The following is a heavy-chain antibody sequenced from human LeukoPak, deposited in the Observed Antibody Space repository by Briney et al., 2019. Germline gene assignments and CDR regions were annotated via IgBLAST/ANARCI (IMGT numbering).Heavy chain of an antibody. Sequence: GGSLRLSCAASGFTFSSYAMSWVRQAPGKGLEWVSAISGSGGSTYYADSVKGRFTISRDNSKNTLYLQMNSLRAEDTAVYYCAKGIACYYDSSGHHWGQGTLVTVSS. J-gene: IGHJ4*02. D-gene: IGHD3-22*01. V-gene: IGHV3-23*01. CDR3: AKGIACYYDSSGHH. CDR1: GFTFSSYA. CDR2: ISGSGGST.